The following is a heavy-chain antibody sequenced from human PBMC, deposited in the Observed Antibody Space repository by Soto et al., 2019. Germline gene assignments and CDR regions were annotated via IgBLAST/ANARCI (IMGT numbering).Heavy chain of an antibody. CDR2: IYHSGST. CDR1: GGSISMNW. D-gene: IGHD3-10*01. CDR3: ARVVQGIDY. J-gene: IGHJ4*02. V-gene: IGHV4-4*02. Sequence: SETLSLTCAVSGGSISMNWWSWVRQPPGKGLEWIGEIYHSGSTNYNPSLKSRVTISVDKSKNQFSLKLSSVTAADTAVYYCARVVQGIDYWGQGTLVTVSS.